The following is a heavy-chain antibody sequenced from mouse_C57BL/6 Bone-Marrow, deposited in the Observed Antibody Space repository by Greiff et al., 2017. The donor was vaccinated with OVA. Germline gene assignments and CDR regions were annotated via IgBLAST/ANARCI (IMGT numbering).Heavy chain of an antibody. J-gene: IGHJ1*03. CDR2: IDPSDSYT. Sequence: VQLQQPGAELVKPGASVKLSCKASGYTFTSYWMQWVKQRPGQGLEWIGEIDPSDSYTNYNQKFTGKATLTVDTSSSTAYMQLSSLTSEDSAVYYCAYDYDGDWYFDVWGTGTTVTVSS. CDR3: AYDYDGDWYFDV. D-gene: IGHD2-4*01. V-gene: IGHV1-50*01. CDR1: GYTFTSYW.